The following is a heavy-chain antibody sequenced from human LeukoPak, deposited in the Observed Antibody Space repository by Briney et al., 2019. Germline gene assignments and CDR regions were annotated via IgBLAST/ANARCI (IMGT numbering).Heavy chain of an antibody. J-gene: IGHJ4*02. D-gene: IGHD2-2*01. CDR1: GFTFSSYG. Sequence: HPGGSLRLSCAASGFTFSSYGMHWVRQAPGKGLEWVAVISYDGSNKYYADSVKGRFTISRDNSKNTLYLQMNSLRAEDMAVYYCAKDALDTLPTRIDYWGQGTLVTVSS. V-gene: IGHV3-30*18. CDR2: ISYDGSNK. CDR3: AKDALDTLPTRIDY.